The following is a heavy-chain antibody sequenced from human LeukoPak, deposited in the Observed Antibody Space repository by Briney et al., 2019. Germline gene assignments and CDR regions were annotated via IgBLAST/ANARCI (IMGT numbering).Heavy chain of an antibody. CDR2: IYYSGST. CDR1: GGSISSGDYY. CDR3: ARDRASPKAFDI. D-gene: IGHD3-10*01. J-gene: IGHJ3*02. Sequence: PSETLSLTCTVSGGSISSGDYYWSWIRQPPGKGLEWIGYIYYSGSTYYNPSLKSRVTISVDTSKNQLSLKLSSVTAADTAVYYCARDRASPKAFDIWGQGTMVTVSS. V-gene: IGHV4-30-4*08.